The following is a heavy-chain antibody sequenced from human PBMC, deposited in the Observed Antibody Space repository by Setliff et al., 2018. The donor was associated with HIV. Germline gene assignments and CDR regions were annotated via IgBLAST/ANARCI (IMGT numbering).Heavy chain of an antibody. CDR3: TRTSSSRPDAFDI. J-gene: IGHJ3*02. D-gene: IGHD6-13*01. CDR1: GYTFISYG. V-gene: IGHV1-18*04. Sequence: ASVKVSCKASGYTFISYGISWMRQAPGQGPEWMGWISVDNGDTNYAQKVQGRVSMTTETSTSTAYMELRSLRFDDTAVYYCTRTSSSRPDAFDIWGQGTRVTVSS. CDR2: ISVDNGDT.